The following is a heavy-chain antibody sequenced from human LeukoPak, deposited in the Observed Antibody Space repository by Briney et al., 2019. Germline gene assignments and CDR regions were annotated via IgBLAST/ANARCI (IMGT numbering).Heavy chain of an antibody. Sequence: GGSLRLSCAASGFTFSSYGMHWVRQAPGKGLEWVAFIRYDGSNKYYADSVKGRFTISRDNSKNTLYLQMNSLRAEDTAVYYCAKERSMSSSTLLVGDYWGQGILVTVSS. CDR1: GFTFSSYG. CDR2: IRYDGSNK. J-gene: IGHJ4*02. V-gene: IGHV3-30*02. D-gene: IGHD2-2*01. CDR3: AKERSMSSSTLLVGDY.